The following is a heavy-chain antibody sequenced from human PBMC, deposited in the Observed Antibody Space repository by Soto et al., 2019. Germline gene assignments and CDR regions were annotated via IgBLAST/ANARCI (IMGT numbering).Heavy chain of an antibody. CDR2: IYPGDSDT. V-gene: IGHV5-51*01. D-gene: IGHD6-13*01. CDR3: ARTAAAGKYYYGVDV. Sequence: PGESLKISCKGSGYSFTSYWIGWVRQMPGKGLEWMGIIYPGDSDTRYSPSFQGQVTISADKSISTAYLQWSSLKASNTAIYYCARTAAAGKYYYGVDVWGQGTTVTVSS. CDR1: GYSFTSYW. J-gene: IGHJ6*02.